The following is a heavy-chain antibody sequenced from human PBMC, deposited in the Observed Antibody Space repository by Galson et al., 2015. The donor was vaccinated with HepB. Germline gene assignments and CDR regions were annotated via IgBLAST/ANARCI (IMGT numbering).Heavy chain of an antibody. CDR2: INPNSGGT. J-gene: IGHJ4*02. CDR1: GYTFTGYY. V-gene: IGHV1-2*02. CDR3: ARVNDGSSSSYFDY. D-gene: IGHD6-6*01. Sequence: SVKVSCKASGYTFTGYYIHWVRQAPGQGLEWMGWINPNSGGTIYAQKFQGRVTMTRDMSISTAYMELSRLRSDDTAVYYCARVNDGSSSSYFDYWGQGTLVTVSS.